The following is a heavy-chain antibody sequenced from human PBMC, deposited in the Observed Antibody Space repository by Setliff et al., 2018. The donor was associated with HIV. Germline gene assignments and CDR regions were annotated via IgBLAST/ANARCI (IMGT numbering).Heavy chain of an antibody. J-gene: IGHJ5*02. V-gene: IGHV4-39*01. CDR3: ARHRFGSGWYGFVSGIDP. CDR1: GDSLSLSTFY. Sequence: SETLSLTCTVSGDSLSLSTFYWAWIRQPPGRGPEWIGSIYSTGATYYNPSLKSRVTISFDTSKNQFPLEVTSVTAADTAIYYCARHRFGSGWYGFVSGIDPWGQGTLVTVSS. CDR2: IYSTGAT. D-gene: IGHD6-19*01.